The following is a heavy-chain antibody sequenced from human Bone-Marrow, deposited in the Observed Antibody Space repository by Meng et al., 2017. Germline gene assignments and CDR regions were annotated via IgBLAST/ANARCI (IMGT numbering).Heavy chain of an antibody. CDR1: GGSISSYY. V-gene: IGHV4-4*07. Sequence: SETLSLTSTVSGGSISSYYWSWIRQPAGKGLEWIGRIYTSGSTNYNPSLKSRVAMSLDKSKNQLSLKLSSVTAADTAVYYCARLQGDGFFDYWGQGTLVTVSS. CDR3: ARLQGDGFFDY. J-gene: IGHJ4*02. D-gene: IGHD3-16*01. CDR2: IYTSGST.